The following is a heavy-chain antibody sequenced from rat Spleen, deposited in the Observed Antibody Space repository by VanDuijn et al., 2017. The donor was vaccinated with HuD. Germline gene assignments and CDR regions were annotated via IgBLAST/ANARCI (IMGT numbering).Heavy chain of an antibody. Sequence: EVQLVESGGGRVQPGRSLRLSCVASGITFNNYWMTWIRQAPGKGLEWVASISNIDDTYYSDSVKGRFSISRDNAKSTLYLQMNSLRSEDTATYYCSPLPGYTDYFDYWGQGVMVTVSS. J-gene: IGHJ2*01. V-gene: IGHV5-31*01. CDR1: GITFNNYW. CDR3: SPLPGYTDYFDY. CDR2: ISNIDDT. D-gene: IGHD1-4*01.